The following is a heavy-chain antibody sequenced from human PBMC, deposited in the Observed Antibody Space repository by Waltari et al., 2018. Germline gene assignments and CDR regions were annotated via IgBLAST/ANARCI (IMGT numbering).Heavy chain of an antibody. CDR3: ARDPLYDSSGYYYFDY. V-gene: IGHV1-2*02. D-gene: IGHD3-22*01. CDR2: INPNSGGT. CDR1: GYTFTGYY. Sequence: QVQLVQSGAEVKKPGASVKVSCKASGYTFTGYYMHWVRQAPGQGLELMGWINPNSGGTNYAQKFQGRVTMTRDTSISTAYMELSRLRSDDTAVYYCARDPLYDSSGYYYFDYWGQGTLVTVSS. J-gene: IGHJ4*02.